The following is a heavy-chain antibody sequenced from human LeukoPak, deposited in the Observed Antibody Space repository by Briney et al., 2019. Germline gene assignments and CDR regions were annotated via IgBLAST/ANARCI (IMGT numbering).Heavy chain of an antibody. J-gene: IGHJ4*02. D-gene: IGHD4-17*01. Sequence: GGSLRLSCAASGFTFSSYAMTWVRQAPGKGLEWVSAIRGSGGSTYYADSVKGRFTISRDNSKNTLCLQMNSLRAEDTAVYYCAKVNPDDYGDYAPHIDYWGQGTLVTVSS. CDR1: GFTFSSYA. CDR3: AKVNPDDYGDYAPHIDY. CDR2: IRGSGGST. V-gene: IGHV3-23*01.